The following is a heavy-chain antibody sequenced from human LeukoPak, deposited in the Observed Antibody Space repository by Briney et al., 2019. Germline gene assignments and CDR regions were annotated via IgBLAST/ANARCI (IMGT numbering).Heavy chain of an antibody. Sequence: ASVTVSCKASGGTFSSYAISWVRQAPGQGLEWMGGIIPIFGTANYAQKFQGRVTVIADDSTSTAYMELSSLRFDDTAVYYCAREGSGSGWWRAFDIWGQGTMVRVS. J-gene: IGHJ3*02. V-gene: IGHV1-69*13. D-gene: IGHD6-19*01. CDR3: AREGSGSGWWRAFDI. CDR1: GGTFSSYA. CDR2: IIPIFGTA.